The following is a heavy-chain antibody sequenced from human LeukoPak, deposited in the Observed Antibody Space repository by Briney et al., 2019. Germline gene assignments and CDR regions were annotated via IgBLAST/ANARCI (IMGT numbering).Heavy chain of an antibody. CDR2: IQQDGSEK. CDR1: GFTFSTYW. CDR3: AREGYRYGDYVFYYYYYMDV. Sequence: GGSLRLSCAASGFTFSTYWMSWVRQAPGPRLEWVANIQQDGSEKYYVDSVKGRFTISRDNAKNSLYLQMNSLRAEDTAVYYCAREGYRYGDYVFYYYYYMDVWGKGTTVTVSS. D-gene: IGHD4-17*01. J-gene: IGHJ6*03. V-gene: IGHV3-7*01.